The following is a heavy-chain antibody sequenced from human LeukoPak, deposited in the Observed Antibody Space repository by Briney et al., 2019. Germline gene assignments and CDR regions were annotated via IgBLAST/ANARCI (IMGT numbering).Heavy chain of an antibody. CDR1: GYSFSNYW. CDR3: ARRIFGGGGYAFDI. J-gene: IGHJ3*02. D-gene: IGHD3-16*01. Sequence: GESLKISCKGSGYSFSNYWIGWVRQMPGKGLEWMGIIWPGDSDTRYSPSFEGQVTISADRSNNAAYLQWRSLEASDTAIYYCARRIFGGGGYAFDIWGQGTVVTVSS. V-gene: IGHV5-51*01. CDR2: IWPGDSDT.